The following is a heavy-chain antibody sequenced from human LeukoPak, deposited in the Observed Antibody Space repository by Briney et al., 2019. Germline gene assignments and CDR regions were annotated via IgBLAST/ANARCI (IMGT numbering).Heavy chain of an antibody. CDR2: ISWNGGSR. J-gene: IGHJ4*02. CDR1: GFTFDDYA. CDR3: AKDINSAVTPYFDY. Sequence: GGSLRLSCAASGFTFDDYAMHWVRQVPGKGLEWVSGISWNGGSRDYADSVKGRFTISRDNAKNSLYLQMNSLRAEDSALYYCAKDINSAVTPYFDYWGQGTLVTVSS. V-gene: IGHV3-9*01. D-gene: IGHD4-17*01.